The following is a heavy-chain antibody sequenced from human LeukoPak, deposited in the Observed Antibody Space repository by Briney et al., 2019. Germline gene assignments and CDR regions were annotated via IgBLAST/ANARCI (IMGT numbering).Heavy chain of an antibody. CDR2: IYPGDSDT. D-gene: IGHD4-17*01. J-gene: IGHJ4*02. CDR1: GYSFTSYW. Sequence: GESLKISCKGSGYSFTSYWIGWVRQMPGKGLEWMGIIYPGDSDTRYSPSFQGQVTISADKSISTAYLQWSSLKASDTAMYYCARHDYEASSKGFPFDYWGQGTLVTVSS. CDR3: ARHDYEASSKGFPFDY. V-gene: IGHV5-51*01.